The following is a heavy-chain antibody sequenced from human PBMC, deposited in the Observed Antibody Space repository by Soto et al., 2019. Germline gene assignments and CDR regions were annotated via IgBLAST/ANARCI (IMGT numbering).Heavy chain of an antibody. CDR2: ISGSGGST. D-gene: IGHD6-6*01. J-gene: IGHJ1*01. CDR3: AKESDRSSSPW. Sequence: GGSLRLSCAASGFTFSSYAMNWVRQAPGKGLYWVSVISGSGGSTYYADSVKGRFTISRDNSKNTLYLQLSSPRAEDTAIYYCAKESDRSSSPWWGQGTLVTVFS. V-gene: IGHV3-23*01. CDR1: GFTFSSYA.